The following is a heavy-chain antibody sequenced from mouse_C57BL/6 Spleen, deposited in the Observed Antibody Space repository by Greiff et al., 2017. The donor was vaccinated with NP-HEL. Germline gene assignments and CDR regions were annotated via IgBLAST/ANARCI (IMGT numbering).Heavy chain of an antibody. J-gene: IGHJ2*01. D-gene: IGHD1-1*01. V-gene: IGHV7-3*01. CDR2: FRNKLIGSTT. Sequence: EVQRVESGGALAQPGDSLILSCAVSVSTFPDYYLRWVRQPPGRALEWLGLFRNKLIGSTTEYSASVKGRFTIYRDNSQSILYLQMNALRAEDSATYYCARYRDYYGSKSLDYWGQGTTLTVSS. CDR3: ARYRDYYGSKSLDY. CDR1: VSTFPDYY.